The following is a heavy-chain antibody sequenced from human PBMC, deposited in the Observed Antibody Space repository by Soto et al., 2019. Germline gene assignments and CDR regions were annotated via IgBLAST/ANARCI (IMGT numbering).Heavy chain of an antibody. D-gene: IGHD2-8*01. J-gene: IGHJ6*03. V-gene: IGHV3-74*01. CDR1: GFTFSSYW. Sequence: GGSLRLSCAASGFTFSSYWMHWVRQAPGKGLVWVSRINSDGSSTSYADSVKGRFTISRDNAKNTLYLQMNSLRAEDTAVYYCARALYFYTLQGLNYYYYYYMDVWGKGTTVTVSS. CDR3: ARALYFYTLQGLNYYYYYYMDV. CDR2: INSDGSST.